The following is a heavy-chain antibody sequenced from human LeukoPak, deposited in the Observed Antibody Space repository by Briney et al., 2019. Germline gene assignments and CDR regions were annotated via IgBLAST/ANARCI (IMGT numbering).Heavy chain of an antibody. CDR2: ISAYNGNT. V-gene: IGHV1-18*01. CDR3: ARFRRHYYDSSGYDY. Sequence: AASVKVSCKASGYTFTSYGISWVRQAPGQGLEWMGWISAYNGNTNYAQKLQGRVTMTTDTSTSTAYMELRSLRSDDTAVYYCARFRRHYYDSSGYDYWGQGTLVTVSS. J-gene: IGHJ4*02. D-gene: IGHD3-22*01. CDR1: GYTFTSYG.